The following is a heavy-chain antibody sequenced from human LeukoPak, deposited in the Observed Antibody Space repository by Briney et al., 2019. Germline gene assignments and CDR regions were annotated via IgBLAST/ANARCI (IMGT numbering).Heavy chain of an antibody. Sequence: ASVKVSCKASGYTSTNHYMHWVRQAPGQGLEWMGIINPSGDSTTYAQKFQGRVTMTRDTSTGTVYMELSSPLNEDTAVYYCARHDLGGFSPFDSWGQGTLVTVSS. D-gene: IGHD2-15*01. V-gene: IGHV1-46*01. CDR1: GYTSTNHY. CDR3: ARHDLGGFSPFDS. CDR2: INPSGDST. J-gene: IGHJ4*02.